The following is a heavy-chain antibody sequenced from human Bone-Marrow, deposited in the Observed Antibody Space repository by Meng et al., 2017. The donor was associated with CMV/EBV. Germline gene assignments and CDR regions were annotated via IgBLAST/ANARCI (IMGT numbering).Heavy chain of an antibody. CDR3: SRTLRYPNALDI. CDR2: IRYDGSNK. CDR1: GFTFSSYS. J-gene: IGHJ3*02. D-gene: IGHD1-1*01. V-gene: IGHV3-33*08. Sequence: GGSLRLSCAASGFTFSSYSMHWVRQAPGKGLEWVAFIRYDGSNKYYADSVKGRFTISRDNSKNTLYLQMNGLRAEDTAVYYCSRTLRYPNALDIWGQGTMVTVSS.